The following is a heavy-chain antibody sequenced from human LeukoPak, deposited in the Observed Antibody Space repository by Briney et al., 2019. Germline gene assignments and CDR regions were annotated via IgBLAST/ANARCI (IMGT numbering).Heavy chain of an antibody. CDR2: IYYSGST. D-gene: IGHD4-11*01. CDR1: GGSISSGDYY. V-gene: IGHV4-30-4*08. Sequence: SETLSLTCTVSGGSISSGDYYWSWIRQPPGKGLEWIGYIYYSGSTYYNPSLKSRVTISVDTSKNQFSLKLSSVTAADTAVYYCARVGDRGNYVPETSDYWGQGTLVTVSS. J-gene: IGHJ4*02. CDR3: ARVGDRGNYVPETSDY.